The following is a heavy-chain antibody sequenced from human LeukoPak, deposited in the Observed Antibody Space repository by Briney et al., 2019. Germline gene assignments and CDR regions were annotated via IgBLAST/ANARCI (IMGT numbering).Heavy chain of an antibody. J-gene: IGHJ3*02. CDR3: ARECQVLLCSVRAFVI. Sequence: SETLSLTCTVSGGSISSGSYYWSWFRQPAGKGLEWIGRIYTSGSTNYNPSLKSRVTISVDTSNNQFSLKLSSVTAADTAVYYCARECQVLLCSVRAFVIWGQGTMVTVSS. D-gene: IGHD3-10*01. CDR1: GGSISSGSYY. V-gene: IGHV4-61*02. CDR2: IYTSGST.